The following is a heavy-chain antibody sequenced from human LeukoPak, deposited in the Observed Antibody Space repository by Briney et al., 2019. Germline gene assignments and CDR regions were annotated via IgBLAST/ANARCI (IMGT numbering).Heavy chain of an antibody. CDR1: GYTFNSYY. V-gene: IGHV1-46*02. CDR2: INPSSGST. Sequence: ASVKVSCKTSGYTFNSYYMHWVRQAPGQGLGWMGIINPSSGSTSYAQNFQGRVTMTRDTSTSTVYLELSSLRSEDTAVYYCASSSSGWEQRAPFDYWGQGTLVTVSS. J-gene: IGHJ4*02. D-gene: IGHD6-19*01. CDR3: ASSSSGWEQRAPFDY.